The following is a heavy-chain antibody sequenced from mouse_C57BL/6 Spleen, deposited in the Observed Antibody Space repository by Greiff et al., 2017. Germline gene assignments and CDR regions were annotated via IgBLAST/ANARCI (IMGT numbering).Heavy chain of an antibody. CDR1: GYTFTSYG. D-gene: IGHD3-2*02. CDR3: ARGDSSGYPAWFAY. CDR2: IYPRSGNT. V-gene: IGHV1-81*01. J-gene: IGHJ3*01. Sequence: VQLQESGAELARPGASVKLSCKASGYTFTSYGISWVKQRTGQGLEWIGEIYPRSGNTNYNEKFKGKATLSADKSSSTAYMELRSLTSEDSAVYFCARGDSSGYPAWFAYWGQGTLVTVSA.